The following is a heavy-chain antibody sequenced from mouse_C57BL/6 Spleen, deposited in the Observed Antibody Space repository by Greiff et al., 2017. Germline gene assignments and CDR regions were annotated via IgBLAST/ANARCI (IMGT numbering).Heavy chain of an antibody. CDR2: LNPSNGGT. D-gene: IGHD4-1*01. V-gene: IGHV1-53*01. CDR3: ARGDWDEEAMDY. CDR1: GYTFTSYW. Sequence: QVQLQQPGTELVKPGASVKLSCKASGYTFTSYWMHWVKQRPGQGLEGIGNLNPSNGGTNSNEKFKSKATLTVDKSSCTAYMQLSSLTSEDSAVYYCARGDWDEEAMDYWGQGTSVTVSS. J-gene: IGHJ4*01.